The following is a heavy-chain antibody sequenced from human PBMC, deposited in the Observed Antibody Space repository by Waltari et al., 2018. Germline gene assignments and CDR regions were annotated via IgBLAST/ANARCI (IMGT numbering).Heavy chain of an antibody. V-gene: IGHV3-21*01. CDR1: GFPFSSYS. Sequence: EVQLVESVGGLVKPGGSLRLSCAASGFPFSSYSMNWVRQAPGKGLEWVSSISSSSSYIYYADSVKGRFTISRDNAKNSLYLQMNSLRAEDTAVYYCARGGAAMVVYWGQGTLVTVSS. J-gene: IGHJ4*02. CDR2: ISSSSSYI. CDR3: ARGGAAMVVY. D-gene: IGHD2-2*01.